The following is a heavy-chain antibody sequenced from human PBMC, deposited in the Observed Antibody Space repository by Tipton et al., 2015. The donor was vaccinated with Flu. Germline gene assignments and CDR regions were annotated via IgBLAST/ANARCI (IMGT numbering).Heavy chain of an antibody. D-gene: IGHD4-17*01. CDR2: ISYDGSNT. CDR3: AKAPHYGNDY. J-gene: IGHJ4*02. Sequence: GSLRLSCATSGFIFSGFGMHWVRQTPGKGLEWVAFISYDGSNTYYADSVKGRFTISRDNSKNTLYLEMNSLRTEDTAVYYCAKAPHYGNDYWGQGTLVTVSS. CDR1: GFIFSGFG. V-gene: IGHV3-30*02.